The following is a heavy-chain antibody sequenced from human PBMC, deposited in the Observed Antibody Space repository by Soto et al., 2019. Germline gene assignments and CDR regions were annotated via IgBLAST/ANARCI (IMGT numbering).Heavy chain of an antibody. V-gene: IGHV3-53*01. CDR2: IYSGGST. J-gene: IGHJ3*02. CDR3: ARNYDSTAGGAFDI. Sequence: EVQLVESGGGLIQPGGSLRLSCAASGFTVSSNYMSWVRQAPGKGLEWVSVIYSGGSTYYADSVKGRFTISSDNSKNTLYLQMNSLGAEDTAVYYCARNYDSTAGGAFDIWGQGTMVTVSS. CDR1: GFTVSSNY. D-gene: IGHD3-22*01.